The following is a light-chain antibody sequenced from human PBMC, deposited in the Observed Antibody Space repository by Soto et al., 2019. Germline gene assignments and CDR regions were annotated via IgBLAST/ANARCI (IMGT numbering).Light chain of an antibody. CDR1: QSVRNSY. V-gene: IGKV3-20*01. CDR3: QQYGTSPYT. Sequence: EILLTQSPGTLSLSPGERATLSCRASQSVRNSYVAWYQQKPGQAPRLLIHGASGRATGIPDRFSGSGSGTDFTLTISRLEPEDFAVYYCQQYGTSPYTFGQGTKLEIK. CDR2: GAS. J-gene: IGKJ2*01.